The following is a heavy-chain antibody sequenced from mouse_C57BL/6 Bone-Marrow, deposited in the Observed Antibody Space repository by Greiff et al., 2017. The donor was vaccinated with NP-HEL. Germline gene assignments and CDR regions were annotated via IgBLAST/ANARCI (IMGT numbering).Heavy chain of an antibody. CDR1: GYTFTSYW. Sequence: QVQLQQPGAELVKPGASVKVSCKASGYTFTSYWMHWVKQRPGQGLEWIGRIHPSDSDTNYNQKFKGKATLTVDKSSSTAYMQRSSLTSEDSAVYDCAMGDWDGPFDYWGQGTTLTVSS. V-gene: IGHV1-74*01. CDR3: AMGDWDGPFDY. J-gene: IGHJ2*01. CDR2: IHPSDSDT. D-gene: IGHD4-1*01.